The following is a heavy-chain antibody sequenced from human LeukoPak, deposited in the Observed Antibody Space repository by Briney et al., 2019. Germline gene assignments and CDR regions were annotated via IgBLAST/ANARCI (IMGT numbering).Heavy chain of an antibody. Sequence: GGSLRLSCAASGFTFSSYAMSWVRQAPGKGREGVSAISGSGGSTYYADSVKGRFTISRDNSKKTLYLQMNSLRAEDTAVYYCAKETTGSGSYNYDYWGQGTLVTVSS. V-gene: IGHV3-23*01. CDR3: AKETTGSGSYNYDY. J-gene: IGHJ4*02. D-gene: IGHD3-10*01. CDR1: GFTFSSYA. CDR2: ISGSGGST.